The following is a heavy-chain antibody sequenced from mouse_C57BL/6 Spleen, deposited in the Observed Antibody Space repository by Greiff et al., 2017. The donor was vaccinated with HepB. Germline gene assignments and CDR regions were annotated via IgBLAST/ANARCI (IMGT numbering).Heavy chain of an antibody. CDR2: ISSGSSTI. V-gene: IGHV5-17*01. D-gene: IGHD3-2*02. CDR1: GFTFSDYG. J-gene: IGHJ4*01. CDR3: ASRQLRLREYYAMDY. Sequence: EVMLVESGGGLVKPGGSLKLSCAASGFTFSDYGMHWVRQAPEKGLEWVAYISSGSSTIYYADTVKGRFTISRDNAKNTLFLQMTSLRSEDTAMYYCASRQLRLREYYAMDYWGQGTSVTVSS.